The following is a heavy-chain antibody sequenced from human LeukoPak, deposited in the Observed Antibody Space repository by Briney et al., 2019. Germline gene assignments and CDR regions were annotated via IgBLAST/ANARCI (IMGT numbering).Heavy chain of an antibody. J-gene: IGHJ4*02. CDR3: ARGSVNMTTVTTFDY. V-gene: IGHV1-69*13. CDR2: IIPIFGTA. D-gene: IGHD4-11*01. Sequence: SVKVSCKASGGTFSSYAISWVRQAPGQGLEWMGGIIPIFGTANYAQKFQGRVTITADESTSTAYMELSSLGSEDTAVYYCARGSVNMTTVTTFDYWGQGTLVTVSS. CDR1: GGTFSSYA.